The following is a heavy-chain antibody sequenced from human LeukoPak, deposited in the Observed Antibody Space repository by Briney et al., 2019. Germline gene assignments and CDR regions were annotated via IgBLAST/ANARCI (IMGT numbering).Heavy chain of an antibody. J-gene: IGHJ4*02. CDR2: ISSNGIST. V-gene: IGHV3-64*01. Sequence: GGSLRLSCAAAGFTFSSYAMHWVRQAPGKGLEYVSAISSNGISTFSANSVKGRFIVSRDNSKNTLYLQMGSLRAEDLAVYYCARRAPGFSSGWLDYWGQGTLVTVSS. D-gene: IGHD6-19*01. CDR1: GFTFSSYA. CDR3: ARRAPGFSSGWLDY.